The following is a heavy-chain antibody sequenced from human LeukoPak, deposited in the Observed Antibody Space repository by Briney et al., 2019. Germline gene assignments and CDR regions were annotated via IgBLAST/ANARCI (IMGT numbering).Heavy chain of an antibody. CDR2: SYSGGNA. Sequence: SETLSLTCTVSGASTSAYYWSWIRQPPGNGLEWIGYSYSGGNANYNPSLKSRVTISIDTSENQFSLRLTSVTAADTAVYFCAHSKRGGGYYINAFAVWGQGALVTISS. CDR3: AHSKRGGGYYINAFAV. D-gene: IGHD1-26*01. CDR1: GASTSAYY. J-gene: IGHJ3*01. V-gene: IGHV4-59*01.